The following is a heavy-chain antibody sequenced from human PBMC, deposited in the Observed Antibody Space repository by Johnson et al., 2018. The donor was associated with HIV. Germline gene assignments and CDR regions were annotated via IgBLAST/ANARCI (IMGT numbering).Heavy chain of an antibody. CDR3: AREGESQQLPLGDAFDI. V-gene: IGHV3-20*04. Sequence: VQLVESGGGVVPPGGSLRLSCAASGFTFSNYGMHWVRQAPGKGLEWVSGVNWNGDSTGYADSVKGRFTISRDNAKNSLYLQMNNLRVEDTAVYYCAREGESQQLPLGDAFDIWGQGTMVTVSS. J-gene: IGHJ3*02. D-gene: IGHD6-13*01. CDR1: GFTFSNYG. CDR2: VNWNGDST.